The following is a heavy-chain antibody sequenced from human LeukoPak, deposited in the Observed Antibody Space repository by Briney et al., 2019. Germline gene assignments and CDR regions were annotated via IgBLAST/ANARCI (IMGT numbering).Heavy chain of an antibody. Sequence: GGSLRLSCAASGFTFSSYGMHWVRQAPGKGLEWAAVISYDGSNKYYADSVKGRFTISRDNSKNTLYLQMNSLRAEDTAVYYCAKGVTAMNYYFNYWGQGTLVTVSS. V-gene: IGHV3-30*18. CDR2: ISYDGSNK. CDR3: AKGVTAMNYYFNY. D-gene: IGHD5-18*01. CDR1: GFTFSSYG. J-gene: IGHJ4*02.